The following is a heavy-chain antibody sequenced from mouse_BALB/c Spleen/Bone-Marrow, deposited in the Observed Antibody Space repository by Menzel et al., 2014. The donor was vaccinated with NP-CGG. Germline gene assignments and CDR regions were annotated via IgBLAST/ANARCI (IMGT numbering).Heavy chain of an antibody. Sequence: QVQLQQSGAELVRPGTSVKVSCKASGYAFTNYLIEWVKQRPGQGLEWIGVINPGSGGSNYNEKFKGKATLTADKSSNTAYMQLSSLTSDDSAVYFCARDHYGNYEGFDYWGQGTLVTVSA. J-gene: IGHJ3*01. CDR2: INPGSGGS. V-gene: IGHV1-54*02. D-gene: IGHD2-1*01. CDR3: ARDHYGNYEGFDY. CDR1: GYAFTNYL.